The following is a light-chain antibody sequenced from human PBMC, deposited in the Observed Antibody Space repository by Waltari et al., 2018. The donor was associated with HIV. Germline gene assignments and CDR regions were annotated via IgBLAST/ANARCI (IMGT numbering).Light chain of an antibody. CDR3: SSYTSTTTSVL. J-gene: IGLJ2*01. V-gene: IGLV2-14*01. CDR1: SNDIGAYNF. CDR2: EFN. Sequence: QSALTQPASVSGSPGQSITISCTGTSNDIGAYNFVSWYQQYPGKAPKLIIYEFNQPPSGASFRFSGAKSGNTASLTISGLHTEDEADYYCSSYTSTTTSVLFGGGTKLTVL.